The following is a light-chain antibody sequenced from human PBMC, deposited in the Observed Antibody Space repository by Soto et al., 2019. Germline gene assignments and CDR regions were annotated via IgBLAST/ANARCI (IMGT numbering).Light chain of an antibody. Sequence: DIQMTQSPSSLSASVGDRVTITCRASQSISSYLNWYQQKPGKAPKLLIYAGSSLLSGVPSRFSGRGSGADFTLTISRLQPEDFATYYCQQTYSIPVTFGQGTKLEIK. J-gene: IGKJ2*01. CDR1: QSISSY. V-gene: IGKV1-39*01. CDR3: QQTYSIPVT. CDR2: AGS.